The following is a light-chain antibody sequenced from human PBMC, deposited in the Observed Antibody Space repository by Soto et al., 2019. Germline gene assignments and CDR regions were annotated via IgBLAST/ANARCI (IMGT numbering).Light chain of an antibody. Sequence: QSVLTQPPSVSGAPGQGVSISCTGSSSNIGADYDVHWYQQLPGAAPKIVIYANFYRPSGVPDRFSGSKSVASASLAITGLQAEDEADYYCQAYDNNVSGWIFGGGTKVTVL. J-gene: IGLJ2*01. CDR1: SSNIGADYD. CDR2: ANF. CDR3: QAYDNNVSGWI. V-gene: IGLV1-40*01.